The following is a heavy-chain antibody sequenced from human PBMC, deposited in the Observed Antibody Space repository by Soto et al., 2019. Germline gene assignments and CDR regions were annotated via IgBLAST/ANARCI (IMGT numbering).Heavy chain of an antibody. D-gene: IGHD2-15*01. V-gene: IGHV4-34*01. Sequence: QVQIQQWGAGLLKPSETLSLTCAAYGGSFSGYYWSWIRQPPGKGLEWIGEINHSGSTNYNPSLKSRVTISVYTSKNQFTLKLSSVTAADTAVYYCALVVATTRSLDYWGQGTLVTVSS. CDR1: GGSFSGYY. CDR3: ALVVATTRSLDY. J-gene: IGHJ4*02. CDR2: INHSGST.